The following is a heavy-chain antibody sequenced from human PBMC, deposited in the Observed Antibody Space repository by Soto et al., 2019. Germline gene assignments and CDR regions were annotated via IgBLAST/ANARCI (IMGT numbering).Heavy chain of an antibody. CDR3: ARDRYCSGGSCYFPDY. Sequence: ASVKVSRKASGYTFTSYAMHWVRQAPGQRLEWMGWINAGNGNTKYSQKFQGRVTITRDTSASTAYMELSSLRSEDTAVYYCARDRYCSGGSCYFPDYWGQGTLVTVSS. J-gene: IGHJ4*02. CDR2: INAGNGNT. V-gene: IGHV1-3*01. CDR1: GYTFTSYA. D-gene: IGHD2-15*01.